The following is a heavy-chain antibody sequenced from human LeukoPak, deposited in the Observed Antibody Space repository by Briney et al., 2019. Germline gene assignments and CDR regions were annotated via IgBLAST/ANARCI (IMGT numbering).Heavy chain of an antibody. CDR2: ISGSGGST. CDR1: GFTVSSNY. Sequence: SGGSLRLSCAASGFTVSSNYMSWVRQAPGKGLEWVSAISGSGGSTYYVDSVKGRFTISRDNSKNTLYLQMNSLRAEDTAVYYCAKVGKQQLLRGMDAWGQGTTVTVSS. J-gene: IGHJ6*02. CDR3: AKVGKQQLLRGMDA. D-gene: IGHD6-13*01. V-gene: IGHV3-23*01.